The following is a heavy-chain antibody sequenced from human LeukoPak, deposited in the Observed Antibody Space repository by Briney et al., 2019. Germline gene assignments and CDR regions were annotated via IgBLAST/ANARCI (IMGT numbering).Heavy chain of an antibody. V-gene: IGHV1-18*01. CDR3: ARAVATPLYFDY. J-gene: IGHJ4*02. CDR2: ISAYNGDT. CDR1: GYTFTSYG. Sequence: GASVKVSCKASGYTFTSYGISWVRQAPGQGLEWMGWISAYNGDTNYAQKLQGRVTMTTDTSTSTAYMELSSLRSEDTAVYYCARAVATPLYFDYWGQGTLVTVSS. D-gene: IGHD5-12*01.